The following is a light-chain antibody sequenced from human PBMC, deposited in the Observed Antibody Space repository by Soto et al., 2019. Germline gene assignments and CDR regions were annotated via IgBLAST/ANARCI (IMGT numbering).Light chain of an antibody. V-gene: IGKV1-5*03. CDR1: QNVNAW. Sequence: DIQVAQSPSTLSASVGDRVTITCRASQNVNAWLAWYQHKPGTAPKLLIYKASTLDGGVSSRFSGSGSGTEFTLTISGLQSEDSATYFCQQYSSYSPWLFGQGTKVEV. J-gene: IGKJ1*01. CDR2: KAS. CDR3: QQYSSYSPWL.